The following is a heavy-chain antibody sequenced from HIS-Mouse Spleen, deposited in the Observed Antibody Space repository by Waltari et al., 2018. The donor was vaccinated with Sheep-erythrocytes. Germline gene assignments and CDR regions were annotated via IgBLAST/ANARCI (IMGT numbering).Heavy chain of an antibody. CDR1: GGSISSGGYY. Sequence: QVQLQESGPGLVKPSQTLSLTCTVSGGSISSGGYYWSWIRQHPGKGLEWIGYIYYGGSTYYNPSLKSPVTISVDTSKNQFSLKLSSVTAADTAVYYCARALIITMVRGVTSNWFDPWGQGTLVTVSS. J-gene: IGHJ5*02. CDR2: IYYGGST. D-gene: IGHD3-10*01. V-gene: IGHV4-31*01. CDR3: ARALIITMVRGVTSNWFDP.